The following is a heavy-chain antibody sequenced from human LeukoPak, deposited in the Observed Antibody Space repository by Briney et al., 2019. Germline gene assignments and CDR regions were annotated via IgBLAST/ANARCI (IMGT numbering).Heavy chain of an antibody. V-gene: IGHV3-66*01. J-gene: IGHJ4*02. Sequence: PGGSLRLSCAASGLTVGSKCRSWFRQAPGKGLKGVSFIDSGGSSYYADSVKGRFTVSRDTSKNTLYLQMNSLRAEDTAVYYCATRPDGNDVPYFDYWGQGTLVTVSS. CDR1: GLTVGSKC. D-gene: IGHD5-12*01. CDR2: IDSGGSS. CDR3: ATRPDGNDVPYFDY.